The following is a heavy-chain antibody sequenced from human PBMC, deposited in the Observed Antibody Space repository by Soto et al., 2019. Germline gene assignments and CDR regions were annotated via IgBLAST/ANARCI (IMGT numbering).Heavy chain of an antibody. CDR3: ARVIAAAGTGYFDY. Sequence: GGSLRLSCAASGFTFSSYWMSWVRQAPGKGLEWVANIKQDGSEKYYVDSMKGRFTISRDNAKNSLYLQMNSLRAEDTAVYYCARVIAAAGTGYFDYWGQGTLVTVSS. D-gene: IGHD6-13*01. CDR1: GFTFSSYW. CDR2: IKQDGSEK. V-gene: IGHV3-7*04. J-gene: IGHJ4*02.